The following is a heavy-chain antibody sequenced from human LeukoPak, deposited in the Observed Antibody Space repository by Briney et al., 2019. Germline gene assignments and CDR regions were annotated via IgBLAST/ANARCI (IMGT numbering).Heavy chain of an antibody. CDR3: ASAYSSAWSSDY. CDR1: GFTFSNYA. V-gene: IGHV3-30-3*01. CDR2: ISYDGSNK. Sequence: GRSLRLSCAASGFTFSNYAMHWVRQAPGKGLEWVAFISYDGSNKYYADSVKGRFTIPRDNSKNTLYLQMNSLRAEDTAVYYCASAYSSAWSSDYWGQGTLVTVSS. J-gene: IGHJ4*02. D-gene: IGHD6-19*01.